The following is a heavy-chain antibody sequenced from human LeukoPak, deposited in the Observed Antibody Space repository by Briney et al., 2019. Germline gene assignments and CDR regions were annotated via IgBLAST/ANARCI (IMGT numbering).Heavy chain of an antibody. CDR3: AKDSCSGGSCYFDY. Sequence: GGSLRLSCAASGFIFVNHWMSWVRQAPGKGLEWLANIKQDGSETYYLDSVKGRFTVSRDNAKNTLYLQMNSLRAEDTAVYYCAKDSCSGGSCYFDYWGQGTLVTVSS. D-gene: IGHD2-15*01. CDR1: GFIFVNHW. CDR2: IKQDGSET. V-gene: IGHV3-7*01. J-gene: IGHJ4*02.